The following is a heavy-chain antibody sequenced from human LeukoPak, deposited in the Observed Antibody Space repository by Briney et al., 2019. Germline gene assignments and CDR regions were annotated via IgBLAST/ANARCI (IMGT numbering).Heavy chain of an antibody. J-gene: IGHJ3*02. CDR2: IYYNGNI. CDR1: GGSISSGGYY. D-gene: IGHD3-22*01. CDR3: ASWLSDSSGYLPGAFDI. V-gene: IGHV4-31*03. Sequence: SETLSLTCTVSGGSISSGGYYWSWIRKLPGKGLKWIGDIYYNGNIYYNPSLKSRVSISLDTSKNQFSLKLSSVTAADTAVYYCASWLSDSSGYLPGAFDIWGQGTMVTVSS.